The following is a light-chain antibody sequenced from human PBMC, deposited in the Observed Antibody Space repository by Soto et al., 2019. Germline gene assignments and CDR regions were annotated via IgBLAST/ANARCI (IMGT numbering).Light chain of an antibody. CDR2: GAS. CDR1: QSLGSD. CDR3: QQYYNWPRT. J-gene: IGKJ1*01. Sequence: EIVMTQSPDTLSLSPGDTATLSCRARQSLGSDLAWCQQKPGQAPRLLIFGASARPTGIPARISGSGSGTEFTLTISSLRSEDFAVYFCQQYYNWPRTFGQGTKVEI. V-gene: IGKV3-15*01.